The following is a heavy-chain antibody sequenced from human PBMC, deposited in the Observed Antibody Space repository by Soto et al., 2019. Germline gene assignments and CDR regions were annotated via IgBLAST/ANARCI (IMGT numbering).Heavy chain of an antibody. CDR1: GDSVSGNSAA. D-gene: IGHD3-3*01. V-gene: IGHV6-1*01. J-gene: IGHJ6*02. Sequence: SQTLSLTCAISGDSVSGNSAAWNWIRQSPSRGLEWLGRTYYRSKWYNDYAVSVKSRITINPDTSKNQFSLQLNSVTPEDTAVYYCAKGPGVITIFGVAPDYYYYGMDVWGQGTTVTVSS. CDR2: TYYRSKWYN. CDR3: AKGPGVITIFGVAPDYYYYGMDV.